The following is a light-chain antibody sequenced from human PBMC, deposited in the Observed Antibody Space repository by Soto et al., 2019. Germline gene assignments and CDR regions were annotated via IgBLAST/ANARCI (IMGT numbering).Light chain of an antibody. V-gene: IGKV3-20*01. CDR2: GAS. CDR3: QQYGSSFPIT. CDR1: QSVSSSY. Sequence: EIVLTQSPGTLSLSPGERATLSCRASQSVSSSYLAWYQQKPGQAPRLLIYGASSRATGIPDRFSGSGSGTDFTLTISRLEAEDFAVYYCQQYGSSFPITFGQGTRLEIK. J-gene: IGKJ5*01.